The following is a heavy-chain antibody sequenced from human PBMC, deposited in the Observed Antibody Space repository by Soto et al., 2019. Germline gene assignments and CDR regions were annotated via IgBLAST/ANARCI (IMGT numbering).Heavy chain of an antibody. CDR3: ARGVEYDKDHYYYYYGMDV. D-gene: IGHD3-22*01. CDR1: GGTFSSYA. Sequence: ASVKVSCKASGGTFSSYAISWVRQAPGQGLEWMGGIIPIFGTANYAQKFQGRVTITADESTSTAYMELSSLRSEDTAVYYCARGVEYDKDHYYYYYGMDVWGQGTTVTVSS. CDR2: IIPIFGTA. J-gene: IGHJ6*02. V-gene: IGHV1-69*13.